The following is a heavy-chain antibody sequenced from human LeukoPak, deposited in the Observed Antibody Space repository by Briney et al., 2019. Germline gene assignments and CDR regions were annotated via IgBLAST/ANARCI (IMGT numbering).Heavy chain of an antibody. V-gene: IGHV3-74*01. J-gene: IGHJ6*02. CDR1: GFTFSSYS. Sequence: PGGSLRLSCAASGFTFSSYSMNWVRQAPGKGLVWVSRINGDGSSSTYADSVKGRFTISRDNAKNTLYLQMNSLRTEDTAVYYCTRNPGMDVWGQGTTVTVSS. CDR3: TRNPGMDV. CDR2: INGDGSSS.